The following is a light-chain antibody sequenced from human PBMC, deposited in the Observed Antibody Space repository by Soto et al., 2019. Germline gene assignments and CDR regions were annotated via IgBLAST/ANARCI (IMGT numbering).Light chain of an antibody. V-gene: IGKV3-15*01. Sequence: EIVMTQSPATLSVSPGERATLSCRASQSVSSNLAWYQQKPGQAPRLLIYGVSTRATGIPARFSGNGSGTEFTLTISSLPSEDFPVYYCQQYNNWPQTFGQGTKVEIK. CDR2: GVS. CDR1: QSVSSN. CDR3: QQYNNWPQT. J-gene: IGKJ1*01.